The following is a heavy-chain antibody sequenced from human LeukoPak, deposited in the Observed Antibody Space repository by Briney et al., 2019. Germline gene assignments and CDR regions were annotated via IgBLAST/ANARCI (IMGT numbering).Heavy chain of an antibody. CDR2: IYHSGST. V-gene: IGHV4-38-2*01. Sequence: SETLSLTCAVSGYSISSGYYWGWIRQPPGKGLEWIGSIYHSGSTNYNPSLKSRVTISVDTSKNQFSLKLSSVTAADTAVYYCARISMVRGVIWGLVDYWGQGTLVTVSS. CDR1: GYSISSGYY. CDR3: ARISMVRGVIWGLVDY. J-gene: IGHJ4*02. D-gene: IGHD3-10*01.